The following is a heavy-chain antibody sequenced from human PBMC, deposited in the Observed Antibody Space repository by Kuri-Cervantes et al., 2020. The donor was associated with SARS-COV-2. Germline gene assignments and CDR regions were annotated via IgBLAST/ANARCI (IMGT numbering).Heavy chain of an antibody. CDR1: GFTFSSYG. D-gene: IGHD2-2*01. V-gene: IGHV3-33*01. CDR3: AREGFRYQLLRGAYFDY. Sequence: GGSLRLSCAASGFTFSSYGMHWVRQAPGKGLEWVAVIWYDGSNKYYADSVKGRFTISRDNAKNSLYLQMNSLRAEDTAVYYCAREGFRYQLLRGAYFDYWGQGTLVTVSS. CDR2: IWYDGSNK. J-gene: IGHJ4*01.